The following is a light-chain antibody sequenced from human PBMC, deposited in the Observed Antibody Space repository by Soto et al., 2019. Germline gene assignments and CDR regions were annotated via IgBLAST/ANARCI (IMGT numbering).Light chain of an antibody. V-gene: IGKV3-11*01. CDR2: DAS. J-gene: IGKJ2*01. CDR3: QVGRDT. CDR1: QSVSSY. Sequence: EIVLTQSPATLSLSPGERATLSCRASQSVSSYLAWYQQKPGQAPRLLIYDASNRASGIPARFSGSGSGTDFTLTISSLEPEDFVVYYCQVGRDTFGQGTKLEIK.